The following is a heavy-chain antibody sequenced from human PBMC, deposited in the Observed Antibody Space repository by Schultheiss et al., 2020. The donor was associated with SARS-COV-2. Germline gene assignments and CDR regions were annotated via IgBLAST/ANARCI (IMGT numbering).Heavy chain of an antibody. CDR1: GFTFSNYA. J-gene: IGHJ4*02. CDR2: ISFDGSNK. V-gene: IGHV3-30*03. CDR3: VFPFDY. Sequence: GGSLRLSCAASGFTFSNYAMNWVRQAPGKGLEWVAVISFDGSNKYYADSVKGRFTISRDNSKNTLYLQMNSLRAEDTAVYYCVFPFDYWGQGTLVTVSS.